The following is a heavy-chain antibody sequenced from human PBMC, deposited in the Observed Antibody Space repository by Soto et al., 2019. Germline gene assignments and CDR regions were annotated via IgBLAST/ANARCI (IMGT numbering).Heavy chain of an antibody. V-gene: IGHV3-23*01. Sequence: EVQLLDSGGGLVQPGGSLSLSCAASGFTFNNYAMTWVRKAPGKGLEWVSAISGGGDTTSYADSVKGRFTVSIDGSKNTLYLQMSTLRAEDTALYYCAKGRCGSRSLTPSVDFWGQGTLVTVSA. CDR3: AKGRCGSRSLTPSVDF. J-gene: IGHJ4*02. CDR1: GFTFNNYA. CDR2: ISGGGDTT. D-gene: IGHD3-10*01.